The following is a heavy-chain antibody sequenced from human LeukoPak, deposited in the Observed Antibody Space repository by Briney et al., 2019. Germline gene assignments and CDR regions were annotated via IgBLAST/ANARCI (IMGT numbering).Heavy chain of an antibody. J-gene: IGHJ4*02. CDR2: ISGSGGSK. CDR3: AKTMGAIDHDY. Sequence: GGSLRLSCAASGFSVRSNYMSWVRQAPGKGLEWVSTISGSGGSKYYADSMKGRFTISRDNSKNTLYLQMNSLRAEDTAVYYCAKTMGAIDHDYWGQGTLVTVSS. CDR1: GFSVRSNY. V-gene: IGHV3-23*01. D-gene: IGHD1-26*01.